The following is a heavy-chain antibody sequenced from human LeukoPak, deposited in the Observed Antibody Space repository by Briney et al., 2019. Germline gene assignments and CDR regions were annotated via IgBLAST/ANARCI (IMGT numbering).Heavy chain of an antibody. V-gene: IGHV4-61*09. Sequence: PSETLSLTCTVSGGSISSGSYCWSWIRQPAEKGLEWIGHIHTSGSTNYNPSLKSRVTMSTDPSKNQFSLKLSSVTAADTAVYYCARDALYCSSTSCYVAGWFDPWGQGTLVTVSS. D-gene: IGHD2-2*01. J-gene: IGHJ5*02. CDR1: GGSISSGSYC. CDR2: IHTSGST. CDR3: ARDALYCSSTSCYVAGWFDP.